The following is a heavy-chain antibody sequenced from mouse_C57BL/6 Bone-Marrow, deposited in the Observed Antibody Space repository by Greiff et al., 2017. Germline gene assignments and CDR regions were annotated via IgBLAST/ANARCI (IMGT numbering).Heavy chain of an antibody. V-gene: IGHV1-81*01. D-gene: IGHD1-1*01. Sequence: VQLQQSGAELARPGASVKLSCKASGYTFTSYGISWVKQSPGQGLEWIGEIYPRSGNTYYNEKFNGKATLTADKSSSTAYMELRSLTSEDSAVYICAREYYRSGDAMDYWGQGTSVTVSS. CDR2: IYPRSGNT. CDR3: AREYYRSGDAMDY. J-gene: IGHJ4*01. CDR1: GYTFTSYG.